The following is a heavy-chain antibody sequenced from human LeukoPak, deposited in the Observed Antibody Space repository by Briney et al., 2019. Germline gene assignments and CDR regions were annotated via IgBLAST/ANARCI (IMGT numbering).Heavy chain of an antibody. Sequence: GASVKVSCKASGYTFTSYGISGVRQAPGQGLEWMGWISAYNGNTNYAQKLQGRVTMTTDTSTSTAYMELRRLRSDDTAVYYCARYDFWSGYYDLDYGMDVWGQGTTVTVSS. CDR2: ISAYNGNT. CDR3: ARYDFWSGYYDLDYGMDV. CDR1: GYTFTSYG. V-gene: IGHV1-18*01. D-gene: IGHD3-3*01. J-gene: IGHJ6*02.